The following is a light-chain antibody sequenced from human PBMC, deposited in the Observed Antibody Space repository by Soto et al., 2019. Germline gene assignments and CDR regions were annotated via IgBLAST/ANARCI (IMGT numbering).Light chain of an antibody. Sequence: QSVLTQPPSASGTPGQRVTISCSGSSSNIGSNYVYCYQQLPGTAPKLLIYRNDRRPSGVPDRFSGSKSGTSASLAISGLRSEDEADYYCAAWDDSLSVLVFGGGTQLTVL. V-gene: IGLV1-47*01. CDR1: SSNIGSNY. CDR3: AAWDDSLSVLV. CDR2: RND. J-gene: IGLJ3*02.